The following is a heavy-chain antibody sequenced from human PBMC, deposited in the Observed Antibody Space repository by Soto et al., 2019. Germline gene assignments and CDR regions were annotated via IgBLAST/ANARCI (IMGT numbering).Heavy chain of an antibody. J-gene: IGHJ5*02. D-gene: IGHD3-22*01. CDR2: VSASGLNT. V-gene: IGHV3-23*01. CDR3: ARDHRGDYYETSGYYPGS. Sequence: GGSLRLSCAASGFTFSTYAMAWVRQAPGKGLEWVSGVSASGLNTDYADPVKGRFYISRDNSKNTVSLHMNSLRAEDTALYYCARDHRGDYYETSGYYPGSWVQGAQVTVSS. CDR1: GFTFSTYA.